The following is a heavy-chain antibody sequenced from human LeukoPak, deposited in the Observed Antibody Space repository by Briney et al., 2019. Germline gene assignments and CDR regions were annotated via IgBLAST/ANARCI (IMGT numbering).Heavy chain of an antibody. CDR3: ARLRSGYSSGWYVDY. Sequence: SETLSLTCTVSGGSISSYYWSWIRQPPGKGLEWIGYIYYSGSTNYNPSLKSRVTISVDTSKNQFSLKLSSVTAADTAVYYCARLRSGYSSGWYVDYWGQGTLVTVSS. D-gene: IGHD6-19*01. CDR1: GGSISSYY. V-gene: IGHV4-59*08. CDR2: IYYSGST. J-gene: IGHJ4*02.